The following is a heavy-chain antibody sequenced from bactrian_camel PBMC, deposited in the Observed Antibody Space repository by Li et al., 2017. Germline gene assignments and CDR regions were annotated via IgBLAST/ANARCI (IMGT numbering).Heavy chain of an antibody. V-gene: IGHV3S28*01. D-gene: IGHD1*01. Sequence: QLVESGGGLVQPGGSLRLSWAASGFTFSAYYMSWVRQAPGKEREGVAAMYIGGTTIYAKSVEGRFTISKDNAKNILYLDMDSLQPEDTGLYRCASSWNVPARTALDTMVRPEFGYWGQGTQVTVS. J-gene: IGHJ4*01. CDR3: ASSWNVPARTALDTMVRPEFGY. CDR2: MYIGGTT. CDR1: GFTFSAYY.